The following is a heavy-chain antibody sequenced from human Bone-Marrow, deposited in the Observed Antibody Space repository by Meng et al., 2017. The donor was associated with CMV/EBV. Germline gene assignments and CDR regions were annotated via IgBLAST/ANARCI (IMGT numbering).Heavy chain of an antibody. J-gene: IGHJ5*02. CDR1: DDSISRNSYY. D-gene: IGHD3-9*01. V-gene: IGHV4-39*07. CDR3: ARGVEKTYYDILTGYGAQNWFDP. Sequence: SETLSLTCTVSDDSISRNSYYWGWIRQPPGKGLEWIGSIYYSGSTSYNPSLKSRVTISVDMSKNQFSLKLSSVTAADTAMYYCARGVEKTYYDILTGYGAQNWFDPWGQRTLVTVVS. CDR2: IYYSGST.